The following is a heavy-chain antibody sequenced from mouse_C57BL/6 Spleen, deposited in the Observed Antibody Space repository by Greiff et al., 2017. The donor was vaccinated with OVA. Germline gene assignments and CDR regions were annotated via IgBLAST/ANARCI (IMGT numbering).Heavy chain of an antibody. CDR1: GFTFSSYA. V-gene: IGHV5-4*01. CDR3: ARDRLGLGMDY. J-gene: IGHJ4*01. Sequence: EVQRVESGGGLVKPGGSLKLSCAASGFTFSSYAMSWVRQSPEKRLEWVATISDGGSYTYYPDNVKGRFTISRDNAKNNLYLQMSHLKSEDTAMYYCARDRLGLGMDYWGQGTSVTVSS. CDR2: ISDGGSYT. D-gene: IGHD4-1*01.